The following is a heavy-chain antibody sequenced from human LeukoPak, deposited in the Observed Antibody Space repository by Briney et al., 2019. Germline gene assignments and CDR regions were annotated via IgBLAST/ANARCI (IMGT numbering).Heavy chain of an antibody. V-gene: IGHV4-39*07. Sequence: PSETLSLTCSVSGDSISTSSYYWGWIRQPPGKGLEWIGTIYYSGSTNYNPSLKSRVTISVDTSKNQFSLKLSSVTAADTDVYYCARLLMAAAGTFYYYYMDVWGKGTTVTVSS. CDR3: ARLLMAAAGTFYYYYMDV. J-gene: IGHJ6*03. D-gene: IGHD6-13*01. CDR2: IYYSGST. CDR1: GDSISTSSYY.